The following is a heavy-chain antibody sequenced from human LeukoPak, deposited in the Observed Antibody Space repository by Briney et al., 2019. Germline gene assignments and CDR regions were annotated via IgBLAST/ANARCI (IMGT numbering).Heavy chain of an antibody. CDR3: ARYDVWGSYRAFDY. CDR1: NYSFSTDYY. D-gene: IGHD3-16*02. J-gene: IGHJ4*02. V-gene: IGHV4-38-2*02. CDR2: MYHSGST. Sequence: SETLSLTCTVSNYSFSTDYYWCWIRPPPGKGLEWIGTMYHSGSTYYNPSLKSRVTISVDTSKNQFSLKLSSVSAADTAVYYCARYDVWGSYRAFDYWGQGTLVTVSS.